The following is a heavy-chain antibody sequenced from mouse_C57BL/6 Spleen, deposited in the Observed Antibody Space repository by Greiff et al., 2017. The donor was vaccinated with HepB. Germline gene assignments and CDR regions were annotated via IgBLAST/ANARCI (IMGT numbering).Heavy chain of an antibody. V-gene: IGHV1-82*01. CDR3: ARGDGNYGYWYFDV. D-gene: IGHD2-1*01. CDR1: GYAFSSSW. Sequence: QVQLQQSGPELVKPGASVKISCKASGYAFSSSWMNWVKQRPGKGLECIGRIYPGDGDTNYNGKFKGKATLTADKSSSTAYMQLSSLTSEDSAVYFCARGDGNYGYWYFDVWGTGTTVTVSS. CDR2: IYPGDGDT. J-gene: IGHJ1*03.